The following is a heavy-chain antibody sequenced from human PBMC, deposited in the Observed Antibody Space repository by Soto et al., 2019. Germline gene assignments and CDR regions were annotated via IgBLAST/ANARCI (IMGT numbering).Heavy chain of an antibody. V-gene: IGHV1-69*02. CDR1: GGTFSSYT. J-gene: IGHJ4*02. CDR2: IIPVVGVI. CDR3: ARTRYGGNSGSCADY. Sequence: QVQLVQSGAEVKKHGSSVRVSCKASGGTFSSYTIHWVRQAPGQGLEWMGRIIPVVGVINHAQKFQGRVTITADKSASTVYMAVCRLRSEDTAMYYCARTRYGGNSGSCADYWGQRTLVSVSS. D-gene: IGHD2-2*01.